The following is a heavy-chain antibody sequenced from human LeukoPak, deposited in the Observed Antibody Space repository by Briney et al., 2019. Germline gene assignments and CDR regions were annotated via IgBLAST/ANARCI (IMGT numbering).Heavy chain of an antibody. CDR3: ASDPMVPGVMITSFENY. CDR2: ISSSGSTI. V-gene: IGHV3-48*03. J-gene: IGHJ4*02. CDR1: GFTFSSYE. D-gene: IGHD3-10*01. Sequence: PGGSLRLSCAASGFTFSSYEMNWVRQAPGEGLEWVSYISSSGSTIYYADSVKGRITISRDNAKNSLYLQMNRLRAEDTAGYYCASDPMVPGVMITSFENYWGQGTLVTVSS.